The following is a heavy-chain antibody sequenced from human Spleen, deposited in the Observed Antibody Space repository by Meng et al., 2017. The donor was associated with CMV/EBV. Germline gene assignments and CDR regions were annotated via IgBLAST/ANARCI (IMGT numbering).Heavy chain of an antibody. CDR2: MNPNSGNT. CDR1: YD. D-gene: IGHD2-2*02. J-gene: IGHJ4*02. Sequence: YDINWVRQATGQGLEWMGWMNPNSGNTGYAQKFQGRVTMTRNTSISTAYMELSSPRSEDTAVYYCARGKTICSSTSCYTGYVDYFDYWGQGTLVTVSS. V-gene: IGHV1-8*01. CDR3: ARGKTICSSTSCYTGYVDYFDY.